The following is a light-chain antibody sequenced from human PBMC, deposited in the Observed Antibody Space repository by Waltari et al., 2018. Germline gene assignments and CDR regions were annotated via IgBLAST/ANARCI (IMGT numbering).Light chain of an antibody. J-gene: IGLJ3*02. CDR3: AAWDDSLSVNWV. CDR1: SSNIGSNY. V-gene: IGLV1-47*01. Sequence: QSVLTQPPSASGTPGQRVTISCSGSSSNIGSNYVYWYQQLPGTAPKLLIYRNNQRPSGVPYRISGSKSGTSASLAISGLRSEDEADYYCAAWDDSLSVNWVFGGGTKLTVL. CDR2: RNN.